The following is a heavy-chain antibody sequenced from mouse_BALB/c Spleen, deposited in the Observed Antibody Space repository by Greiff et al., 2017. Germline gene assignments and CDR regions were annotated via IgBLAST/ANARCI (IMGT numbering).Heavy chain of an antibody. Sequence: QVTLKESGPGILQPSQTLSLTCSFSGFSLSTSGMGVSWIRQPSGKGLEWLAHIYWDDDKRYHPSLKSRLTIAKDTSRNQVFLKITSVDTADTATYYCARRARSYYAMDYWGQGTSVTVSS. D-gene: IGHD1-3*01. V-gene: IGHV8-12*01. J-gene: IGHJ4*01. CDR3: ARRARSYYAMDY. CDR1: GFSLSTSGMG. CDR2: IYWDDDK.